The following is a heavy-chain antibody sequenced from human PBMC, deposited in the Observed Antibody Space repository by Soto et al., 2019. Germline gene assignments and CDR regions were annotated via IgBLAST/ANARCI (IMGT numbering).Heavy chain of an antibody. CDR2: IIPIFGTA. CDR1: GGTFSSYA. V-gene: IGHV1-69*13. Sequence: SVKVSCKASGGTFSSYAISWLRQAPGQGLEWMGGIIPIFGTANYAQKFQGRVTITADESTSTAYMELSSLRSEDTAVYYCARSRYCSSTSCYIGWFDPWGQGTLVTVSS. CDR3: ARSRYCSSTSCYIGWFDP. D-gene: IGHD2-2*02. J-gene: IGHJ5*02.